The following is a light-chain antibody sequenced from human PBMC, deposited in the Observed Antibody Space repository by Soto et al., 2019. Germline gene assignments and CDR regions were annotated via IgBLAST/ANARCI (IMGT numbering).Light chain of an antibody. V-gene: IGLV4-69*01. CDR3: QTWGSGIVV. Sequence: QPVLTQSPSASASLGASVKLTCTRSSGHSNYAIAWHQQQSEKGPRYLMKLNSDGSHSKGDGIPDRFSGSSSGAERYLTISSLQSEDEADYYCQTWGSGIVVFGGGTKLPVL. CDR2: LNSDGSH. J-gene: IGLJ2*01. CDR1: SGHSNYA.